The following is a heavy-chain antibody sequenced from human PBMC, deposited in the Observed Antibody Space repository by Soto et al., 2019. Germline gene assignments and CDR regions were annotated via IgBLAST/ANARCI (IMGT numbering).Heavy chain of an antibody. CDR1: GFSFSRYW. Sequence: VQLEESGGGLVQPGGSLRLSGASSGFSFSRYWMSWGRQAPGKGPEWVVIVSANGGDKTYADSVKGRFTISRDNAENSLFLQMNSLRADETASYYCARHQRYSGTFDYWGQGALVTVSS. J-gene: IGHJ4*02. CDR3: ARHQRYSGTFDY. CDR2: VSANGGDK. V-gene: IGHV3-7*01. D-gene: IGHD6-19*01.